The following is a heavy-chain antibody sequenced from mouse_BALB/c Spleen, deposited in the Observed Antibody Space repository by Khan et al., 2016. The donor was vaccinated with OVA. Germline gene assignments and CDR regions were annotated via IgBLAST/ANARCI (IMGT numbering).Heavy chain of an antibody. CDR3: TRRAYYYDSEGFAY. Sequence: EVELVESGGDLVKPGGSLKLSCAASGFTFSTYGMSWVRQTPDKRLEWVATVSTGGSYTYYPDSVKGRFTISRDKSKNTLFLQMSGLTTEDTAMFYGTRRAYYYDSEGFAYWGQGTLVTVSA. V-gene: IGHV5-6*01. CDR1: GFTFSTYG. CDR2: VSTGGSYT. D-gene: IGHD1-1*01. J-gene: IGHJ3*01.